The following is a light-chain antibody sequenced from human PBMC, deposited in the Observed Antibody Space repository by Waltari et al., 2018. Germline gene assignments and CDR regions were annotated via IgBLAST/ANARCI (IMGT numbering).Light chain of an antibody. J-gene: IGKJ1*01. CDR2: GAS. CDR1: QSVSSY. Sequence: VILTPSPATLSLSPGDRATLACRASQSVSSYLAWYQQKPGQAPRLLIYGASSRATGIPDRFSGSGSGTEFTLTISSLEPEDFAVYYCQKYSSSPPWTFGQGTKVETK. V-gene: IGKV3-20*01. CDR3: QKYSSSPPWT.